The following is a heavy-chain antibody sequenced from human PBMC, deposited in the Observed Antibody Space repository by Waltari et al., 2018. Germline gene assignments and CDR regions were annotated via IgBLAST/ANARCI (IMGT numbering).Heavy chain of an antibody. Sequence: EVQLLASGGGLVQRGGSLSLSCAASGFTFYNYAITWVRPAPGKGLEWVSTIRGSGGTTYYADSVKGRFTISRDNSKNTLFLQMNSLRTEDTAVYSCAKAAAAMVRDYFDYWGQGTLVTVSS. D-gene: IGHD3-10*01. J-gene: IGHJ4*02. CDR2: IRGSGGTT. CDR3: AKAAAAMVRDYFDY. CDR1: GFTFYNYA. V-gene: IGHV3-23*01.